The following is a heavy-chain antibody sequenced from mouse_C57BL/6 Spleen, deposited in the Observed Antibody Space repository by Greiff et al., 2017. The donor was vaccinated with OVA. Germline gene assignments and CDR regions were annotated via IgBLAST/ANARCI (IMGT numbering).Heavy chain of an antibody. V-gene: IGHV1-81*01. CDR1: GYTFTSYG. Sequence: LVESGAELARPGASVKLSCKASGYTFTSYGISWVKQRTGQGLEWIGEIYPRSGNTYYNEKFKGKATLTADKSSSTAYMELRSLTSEDSAVYFCAREGGNYAMDYWGQGTSVTVSS. CDR2: IYPRSGNT. J-gene: IGHJ4*01. CDR3: AREGGNYAMDY. D-gene: IGHD2-14*01.